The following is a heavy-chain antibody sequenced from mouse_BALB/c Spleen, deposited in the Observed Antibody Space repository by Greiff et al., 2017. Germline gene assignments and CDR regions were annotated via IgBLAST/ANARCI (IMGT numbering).Heavy chain of an antibody. V-gene: IGHV2-9*02. CDR2: IWAGGST. J-gene: IGHJ1*01. Sequence: QVQLKESGPGLVAPSQSLSITCTVSGFSLTSYGVHWVRQPPGKGLEWLGVIWAGGSTNYHSALMSRLSISKDNSKSQVFLKMNSLQTEDTDMYYCARDGDYGNSDWYFDDWGAGTTVTVSS. CDR3: ARDGDYGNSDWYFDD. D-gene: IGHD2-1*01. CDR1: GFSLTSYG.